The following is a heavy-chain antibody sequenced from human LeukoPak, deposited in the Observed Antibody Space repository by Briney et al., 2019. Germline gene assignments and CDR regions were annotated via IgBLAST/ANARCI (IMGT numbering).Heavy chain of an antibody. V-gene: IGHV1-69*06. Sequence: SEKVSCKASGGTFSSYAISWVRQAPGQGLEWMGGIIPIFGTANYAQKFQGRVTITADKSTSTAYMELSSLRSEDTAVYYCARYSARGGWYAYWGQGTLVTVSS. D-gene: IGHD6-19*01. CDR1: GGTFSSYA. J-gene: IGHJ4*02. CDR3: ARYSARGGWYAY. CDR2: IIPIFGTA.